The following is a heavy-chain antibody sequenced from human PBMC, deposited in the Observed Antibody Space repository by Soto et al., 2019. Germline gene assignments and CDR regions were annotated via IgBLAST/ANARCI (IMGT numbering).Heavy chain of an antibody. CDR3: ARDHASGWPY. Sequence: QVQLVQSGAEVKKPGASVKVSCKASGYTFTSYYMHWVRQAPGQGLEWMGIINPSGGSTSYAQKFQXXVXMXXDTSTSTVYMELSSLRSEDTAVYYCARDHASGWPYWGQGTLVTVSS. CDR2: INPSGGST. D-gene: IGHD6-19*01. CDR1: GYTFTSYY. J-gene: IGHJ4*02. V-gene: IGHV1-46*01.